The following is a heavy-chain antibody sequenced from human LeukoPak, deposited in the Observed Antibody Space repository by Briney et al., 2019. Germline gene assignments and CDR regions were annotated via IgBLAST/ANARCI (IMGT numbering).Heavy chain of an antibody. J-gene: IGHJ4*02. CDR1: GFVFSDYS. Sequence: PGGSLRLSCAASGFVFSDYSMNWLRQAPGKGLEWVSNIRGSGSGSGSGMYYADSVKGRFTISRDNAKNSLYLQMSSLRAEDTAFYYCARDNNWGFDFWGQGALVTVSS. CDR2: IRGSGSGSGSGM. V-gene: IGHV3-48*04. CDR3: ARDNNWGFDF. D-gene: IGHD7-27*01.